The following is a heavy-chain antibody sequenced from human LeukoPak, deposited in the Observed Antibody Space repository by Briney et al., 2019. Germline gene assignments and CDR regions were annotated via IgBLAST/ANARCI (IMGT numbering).Heavy chain of an antibody. J-gene: IGHJ6*03. V-gene: IGHV1-2*02. CDR3: ASSVEMATIYYYYMDV. CDR2: INPNSGGT. D-gene: IGHD5-24*01. CDR1: GYTFTGYY. Sequence: ASVKVSCKASGYTFTGYYMHWVRQAPGQGLEWMGWINPNSGGTNYAQKFQGRVTITADKSTSTAYMELSSLRSEDTAVYYCASSVEMATIYYYYMDVWGKGTTVTVPS.